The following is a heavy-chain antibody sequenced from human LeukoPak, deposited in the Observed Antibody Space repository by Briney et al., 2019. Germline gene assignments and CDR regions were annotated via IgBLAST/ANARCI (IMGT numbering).Heavy chain of an antibody. CDR1: GFTFSSYA. D-gene: IGHD1-26*01. CDR3: AGGYSYYYGMDV. V-gene: IGHV3-23*01. J-gene: IGHJ6*02. CDR2: ISGSGGST. Sequence: PGGSLRLSCAASGFTFSSYAMSWVRQAPGKGLEWVSAISGSGGSTYYADSVKGRFTTSRDNAKNSLYLQMNSLRAEDTAVYYCAGGYSYYYGMDVWGQGTTVTVSS.